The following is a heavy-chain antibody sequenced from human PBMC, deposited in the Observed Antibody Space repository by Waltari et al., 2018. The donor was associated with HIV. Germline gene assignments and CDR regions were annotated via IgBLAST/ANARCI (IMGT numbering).Heavy chain of an antibody. CDR1: GFTFSGSA. CDR2: IRSKANSYAT. V-gene: IGHV3-73*02. CDR3: TTPFGAFDI. Sequence: EVQLVESGGGLVQPGGSLKLSCAASGFTFSGSAMHWVRQASGKGLEWVGRIRSKANSYATAYAASVKGRFTISRDDSKNTAYLQMNSLKTEDTAVYYCTTPFGAFDIWGQGTMVTVSS. D-gene: IGHD3-3*01. J-gene: IGHJ3*02.